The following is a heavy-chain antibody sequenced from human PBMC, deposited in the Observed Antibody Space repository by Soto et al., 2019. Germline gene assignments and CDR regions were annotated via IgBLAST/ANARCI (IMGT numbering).Heavy chain of an antibody. CDR2: IMPVFRRP. CDR1: GGTFRTSA. J-gene: IGHJ6*02. V-gene: IGHV1-69*12. Sequence: QVQLVQSGAEVKKPGSSVKVSGKASGGTFRTSAISWVRQAPGQGLEWVGGIMPVFRRPKYAQNFQDRVTITADESTSTAYMELSSLRSDDTAVYYCARDKDRLQLGGNYYYILDVWGQGTAVTVSS. D-gene: IGHD1-1*01. CDR3: ARDKDRLQLGGNYYYILDV.